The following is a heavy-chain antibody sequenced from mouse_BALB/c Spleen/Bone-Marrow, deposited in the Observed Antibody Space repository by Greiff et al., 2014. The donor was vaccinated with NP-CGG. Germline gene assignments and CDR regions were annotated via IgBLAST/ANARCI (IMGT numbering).Heavy chain of an antibody. Sequence: DVKLVESGGGLVQPGGSLRLSCATSGFTFSDFYMEWVRQPPGKRLEWIAASRNKANNYTTEYSASVKGRFIVSRDTSQSILYLQMSALRAEDTAIYYCARDRYDEGDWYFDVWGAGTTVTVSS. J-gene: IGHJ1*01. V-gene: IGHV7-1*02. CDR2: SRNKANNYTT. CDR1: GFTFSDFY. CDR3: ARDRYDEGDWYFDV. D-gene: IGHD2-14*01.